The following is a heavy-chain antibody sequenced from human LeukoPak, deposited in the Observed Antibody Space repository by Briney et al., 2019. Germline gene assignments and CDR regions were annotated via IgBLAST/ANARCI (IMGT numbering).Heavy chain of an antibody. J-gene: IGHJ3*02. V-gene: IGHV3-7*01. CDR3: SRDWVAGVPFDAFDI. Sequence: GGPLRLSCVASGFTLSNYWMSWLRRAPGKGLEWVANKKEDGSEKYYVGSVKGRFTISRDNAKNSLHLHMDSLTAEDTAIYYCSRDWVAGVPFDAFDIWGQGTMVSVSS. CDR1: GFTLSNYW. CDR2: KKEDGSEK. D-gene: IGHD2-15*01.